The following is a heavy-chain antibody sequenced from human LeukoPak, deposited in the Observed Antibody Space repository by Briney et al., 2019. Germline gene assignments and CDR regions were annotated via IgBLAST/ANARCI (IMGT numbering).Heavy chain of an antibody. Sequence: ASVKVSCKASGYTFTGYYMHWVRQAPGQGLEWMGWINPNSGGTNYAQKFQGRVTMTRDTSISTAYMELSRLRSDDTAVYYCARGDVGTAMDYYYYGMDVWGQGTTVTVSS. V-gene: IGHV1-2*02. CDR3: ARGDVGTAMDYYYYGMDV. D-gene: IGHD5-18*01. CDR2: INPNSGGT. J-gene: IGHJ6*02. CDR1: GYTFTGYY.